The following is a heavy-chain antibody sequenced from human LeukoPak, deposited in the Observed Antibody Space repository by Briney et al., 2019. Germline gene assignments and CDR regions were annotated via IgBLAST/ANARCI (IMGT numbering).Heavy chain of an antibody. V-gene: IGHV3-23*01. CDR1: GFTFSDYY. CDR2: IEVGGAMT. Sequence: GGSLRLSCAASGFTFSDYYMSWIRRAPGKGLEWVSTIEVGGAMTHYADSVKGRFTISRDTSKSTLFLQMTNLRVEDTAVYYCAKPLGGSYLFDLWGPGTLVIVSS. D-gene: IGHD1-26*01. J-gene: IGHJ4*02. CDR3: AKPLGGSYLFDL.